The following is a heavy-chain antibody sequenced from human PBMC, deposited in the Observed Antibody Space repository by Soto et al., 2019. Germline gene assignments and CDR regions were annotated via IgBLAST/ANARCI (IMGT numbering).Heavy chain of an antibody. V-gene: IGHV4-31*03. CDR3: ARGGRNYVVLNWFDP. CDR2: IYYSGST. D-gene: IGHD1-7*01. Sequence: QVQLQESGPGLVKPSQTLSLTCTVSGGSISSGGYYWSWIRQHPGKGLEWIGYIYYSGSTYYNPSLKSRVTISVDTSKNQFSLKLSSVTAADTAVYYCARGGRNYVVLNWFDPWGQGTLVTVSS. J-gene: IGHJ5*02. CDR1: GGSISSGGYY.